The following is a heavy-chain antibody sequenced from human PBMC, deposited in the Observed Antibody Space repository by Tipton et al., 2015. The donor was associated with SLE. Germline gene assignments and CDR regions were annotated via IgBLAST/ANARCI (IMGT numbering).Heavy chain of an antibody. D-gene: IGHD6-19*01. V-gene: IGHV4-59*12. CDR3: ARWLVVAEGPYYYYYGMDV. CDR1: GGSISSYY. CDR2: IYYSGST. J-gene: IGHJ6*02. Sequence: TLSLTCTVSGGSISSYYWSWIRQPPGKGLEWIGYIYYSGSTYYNPSLKSRVTISVDTSKNQFSLKLSSVTAADTAVYYCARWLVVAEGPYYYYYGMDVCGQGTTVTVSS.